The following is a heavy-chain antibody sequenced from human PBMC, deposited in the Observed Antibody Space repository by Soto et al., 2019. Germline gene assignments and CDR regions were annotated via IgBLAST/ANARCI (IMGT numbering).Heavy chain of an antibody. D-gene: IGHD2-2*01. CDR3: ARTLKGYCSSTSCYSWFDP. J-gene: IGHJ5*02. Sequence: QVQLVQSGAEVKKPGSSVKVSCKASGGTFSSYAISWVRQAPGQGLEWMGGIIPIFGTANYAQKFQGRVTITADESTSTAYMELSSLRSEDPAVYYCARTLKGYCSSTSCYSWFDPWGQGTLVTVSS. CDR1: GGTFSSYA. V-gene: IGHV1-69*01. CDR2: IIPIFGTA.